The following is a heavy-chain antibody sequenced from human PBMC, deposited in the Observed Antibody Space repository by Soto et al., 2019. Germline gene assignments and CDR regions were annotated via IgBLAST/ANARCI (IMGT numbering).Heavy chain of an antibody. CDR1: GFTFSSYA. V-gene: IGHV3-30-3*01. J-gene: IGHJ4*02. Sequence: PGGSLRLSCAASGFTFSSYAMHWVRQAPGKGLEWVAVISYDGSNKYYADSVKGRFTISRDNFKNTLYLQMNSLRAEDTAVYYCARRRHCSSTSCYSMYFDYWGQGTLVTVSS. CDR3: ARRRHCSSTSCYSMYFDY. CDR2: ISYDGSNK. D-gene: IGHD2-2*01.